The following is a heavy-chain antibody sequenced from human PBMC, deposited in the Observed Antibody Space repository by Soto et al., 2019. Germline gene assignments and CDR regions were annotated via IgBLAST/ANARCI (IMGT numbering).Heavy chain of an antibody. CDR2: IYYSGST. Sequence: SETLSLTCTVSGGSINDYYWSWIRQPPGKGLECIGYIYYSGSTNYSPSLKSRLTISVDTSKNQFSLKLSSVTAADTAVYFCARLPGYCSGDSCRIDYWGQGTLVT. CDR3: ARLPGYCSGDSCRIDY. CDR1: GGSINDYY. J-gene: IGHJ4*02. V-gene: IGHV4-59*08. D-gene: IGHD2-15*01.